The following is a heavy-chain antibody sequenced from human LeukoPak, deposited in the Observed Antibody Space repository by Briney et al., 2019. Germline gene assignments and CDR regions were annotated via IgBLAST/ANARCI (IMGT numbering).Heavy chain of an antibody. CDR3: ARDRGYSHLNWFDP. CDR2: IYYSGST. V-gene: IGHV4-59*12. Sequence: PSETLSLTCTVSGGSISSYYWSWIRQPPGKGLEWIGYIYYSGSTNYNPSLKSRVTISVDTSKNQFSLKLSSVTAADTAVYYCARDRGYSHLNWFDPWGQGTLVTVSS. D-gene: IGHD6-13*01. J-gene: IGHJ5*02. CDR1: GGSISSYY.